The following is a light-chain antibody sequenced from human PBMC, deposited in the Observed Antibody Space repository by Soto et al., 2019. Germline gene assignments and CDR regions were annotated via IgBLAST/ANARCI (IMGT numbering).Light chain of an antibody. Sequence: DIQMTQSPSSLSASLGDRVTITCRASQRISNYLNWYQQKPGKAPKLLIYAASSLQGGVPSRFSGSGSGTDFALTISSRQPEDFATYYCQQGYSIPLTFGGGTRVEIK. J-gene: IGKJ4*01. CDR1: QRISNY. CDR2: AAS. V-gene: IGKV1-39*01. CDR3: QQGYSIPLT.